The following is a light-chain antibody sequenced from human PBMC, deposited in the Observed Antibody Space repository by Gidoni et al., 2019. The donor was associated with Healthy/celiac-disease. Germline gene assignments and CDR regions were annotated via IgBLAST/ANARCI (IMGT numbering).Light chain of an antibody. CDR3: QKYNSAPLT. CDR2: AAS. CDR1: QGSSNY. J-gene: IGKJ4*01. V-gene: IGKV1-27*01. Sequence: DIQMTPSPSSLSASVGDRVTITCRASQGSSNYLDWYQQKPWKVPKLLIYAASTLQSGVPSRLSGSGSGTDFTLTISRLQPEDVANYYCQKYNSAPLTFGGGTKVEIK.